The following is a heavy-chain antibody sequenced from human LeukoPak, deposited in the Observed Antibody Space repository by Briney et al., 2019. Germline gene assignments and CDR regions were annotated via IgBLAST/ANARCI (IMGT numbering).Heavy chain of an antibody. CDR3: VRVVTTGSGWYHFDN. J-gene: IGHJ4*02. CDR1: GFTITDHH. Sequence: PGGSLRLSRAASGFTITDHHMDWVRQAPGKGLEWVGRSRTTKPNSCTTEYAASVKGRFTISRDDSKDSLYLQLNSLKSEDRAVYYCVRVVTTGSGWYHFDNWGQGTLVTVSS. V-gene: IGHV3-72*01. D-gene: IGHD6-13*01. CDR2: SRTTKPNSCTT.